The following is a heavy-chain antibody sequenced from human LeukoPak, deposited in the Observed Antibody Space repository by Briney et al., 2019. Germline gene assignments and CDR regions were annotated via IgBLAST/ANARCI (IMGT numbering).Heavy chain of an antibody. CDR3: SKWGDYDVLTGYYDSDF. CDR2: IVGSGGST. V-gene: IGHV3-23*01. J-gene: IGHJ4*02. D-gene: IGHD3-9*01. CDR1: GFTFSNYA. Sequence: GGSLRLSCAASGFTFSNYAMSWVRQAPGKGLEWVSAIVGSGGSTYYADSVKGRLTISRDNSKNTLFLQMNSLRVEDTALYYCSKWGDYDVLTGYYDSDFWGQGTLVTVSS.